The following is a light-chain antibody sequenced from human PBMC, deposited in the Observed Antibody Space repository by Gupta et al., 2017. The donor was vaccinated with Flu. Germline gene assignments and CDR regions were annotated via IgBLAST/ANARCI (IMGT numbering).Light chain of an antibody. V-gene: IGLV2-14*01. J-gene: IGLJ1*01. Sequence: QSAQTQPASVSGSPGQSITISCTGTSSDVGGYNYVSWYQPHPGIAPNLWIYEVSNRPSGVSHRVSGSKSANTASLTIXGXQAEDEXDYYCSSYSSSSTLFVFGTGTKVTVL. CDR3: SSYSSSSTLFV. CDR1: SSDVGGYNY. CDR2: EVS.